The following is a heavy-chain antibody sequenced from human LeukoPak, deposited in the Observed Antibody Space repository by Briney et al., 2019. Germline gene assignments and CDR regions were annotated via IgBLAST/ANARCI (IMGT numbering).Heavy chain of an antibody. CDR1: GYTFTSYA. CDR3: ASEVAAAGTESGWVFDY. V-gene: IGHV1-69*05. D-gene: IGHD6-13*01. CDR2: IIPIFGTA. J-gene: IGHJ4*02. Sequence: GASVKVSCKASGYTFTSYAISWVRQAPGQGLEWMGGIIPIFGTANYAQKFQGRVTITTDESTSTAYMELSSLRSEDTAVYYCASEVAAAGTESGWVFDYWGQGTLVTVSS.